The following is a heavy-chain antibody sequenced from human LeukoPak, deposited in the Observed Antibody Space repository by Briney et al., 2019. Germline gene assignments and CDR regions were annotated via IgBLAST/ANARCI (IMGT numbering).Heavy chain of an antibody. Sequence: GGSLRLSCAASGFTFSNASMNWVRQAPGKGLEWVANVNQGGTEKYYVDSVKGRFTISRDNAENSLYLQMNSLRAEDTAVYYCAREHYFYHMDGWGEGTTVTVSS. CDR3: AREHYFYHMDG. V-gene: IGHV3-7*01. J-gene: IGHJ6*03. CDR1: GFTFSNAS. CDR2: VNQGGTEK.